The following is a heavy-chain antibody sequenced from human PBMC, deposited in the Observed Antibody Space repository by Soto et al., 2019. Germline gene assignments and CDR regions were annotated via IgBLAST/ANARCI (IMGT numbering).Heavy chain of an antibody. Sequence: ASVKVSCKASGYTFTGYYMHWVRQAPGQGLEWMGWINPNSGGTNYAQKFQGRVTMTRDTSISTAYMELSRLRSDDTAVYYCARDYYDSSGYYAAVDYWGQGTLVTV. CDR3: ARDYYDSSGYYAAVDY. D-gene: IGHD3-22*01. V-gene: IGHV1-2*02. CDR2: INPNSGGT. J-gene: IGHJ4*02. CDR1: GYTFTGYY.